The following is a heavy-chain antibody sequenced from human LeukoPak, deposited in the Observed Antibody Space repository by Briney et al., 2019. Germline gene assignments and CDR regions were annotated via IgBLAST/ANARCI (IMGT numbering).Heavy chain of an antibody. J-gene: IGHJ6*03. CDR2: ISYDGSNK. V-gene: IGHV3-30*04. CDR3: ARVVYSSSRQAVAVSFYYYYYYMDV. Sequence: GGSLRLSCAASGFTFSSYAMHWVRQAPGKGLEWVAVISYDGSNKYCADSVKGRFTISRDNSKNTLYLQMNSLRAEDTAVYYCARVVYSSSRQAVAVSFYYYYYYMDVWGKGTTVTVSS. CDR1: GFTFSSYA. D-gene: IGHD6-6*01.